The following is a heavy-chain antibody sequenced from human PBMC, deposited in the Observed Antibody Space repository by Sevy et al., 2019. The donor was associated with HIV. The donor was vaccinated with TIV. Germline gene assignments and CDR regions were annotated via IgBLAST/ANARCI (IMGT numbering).Heavy chain of an antibody. J-gene: IGHJ6*02. Sequence: GESLKISCAGSGFTFSNAWMNWVRQAPGKGLEWVGRIKSKTDGGTTDYAAPVKGRFTISRDDSKNTLYLQMNSLKTEDTAVYYCTTEGIVLAYGMDVWGQGTTVTVSS. D-gene: IGHD2-2*01. V-gene: IGHV3-15*07. CDR3: TTEGIVLAYGMDV. CDR1: GFTFSNAW. CDR2: IKSKTDGGTT.